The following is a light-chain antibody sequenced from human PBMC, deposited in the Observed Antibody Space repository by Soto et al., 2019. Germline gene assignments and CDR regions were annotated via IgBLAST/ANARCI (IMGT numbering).Light chain of an antibody. J-gene: IGLJ2*01. CDR3: ATWQGSVTGEV. Sequence: QSVLTQLPSVSAAPGQTVTISCSGSSSNIGTNYVSWSQQLPATAPTLLIYDNNKRPSGIPDRFSGSKSGTAGTLDITELQTGDEDDYYFATWQGSVTGEVFCGGTTVTL. CDR2: DNN. CDR1: SSNIGTNY. V-gene: IGLV1-51*01.